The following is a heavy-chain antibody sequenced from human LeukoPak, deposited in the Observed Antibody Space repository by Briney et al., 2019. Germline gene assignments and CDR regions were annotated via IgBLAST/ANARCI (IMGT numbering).Heavy chain of an antibody. CDR2: IHPNSGGT. J-gene: IGHJ4*02. D-gene: IGHD6-19*01. CDR1: GNTLTGYY. CDR3: ARDGEGAVAFDY. Sequence: ASVKASCKASGNTLTGYYMHWVRQAPGQGLEWMGWIHPNSGGTNYAQKFQGRVTMTRDTSISTAYMELSRLRSDDTAVYYCARDGEGAVAFDYWGQGTLVTVSS. V-gene: IGHV1-2*02.